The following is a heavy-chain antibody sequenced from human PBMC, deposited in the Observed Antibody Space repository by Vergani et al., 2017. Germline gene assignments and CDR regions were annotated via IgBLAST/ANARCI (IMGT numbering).Heavy chain of an antibody. Sequence: QLLESGGGLIQPGGSLRLSCAASGFTFNSYAMTWVRQAPGKGLEWVSGINNNGGSTYYTDSVKGRFTISRDNAKNSLYLEMNSLRAEDTAVYYCARDGVLLWFGDANMDVWGKGTTVTVSS. D-gene: IGHD3-10*01. CDR1: GFTFNSYA. CDR3: ARDGVLLWFGDANMDV. CDR2: INNNGGST. V-gene: IGHV3-23*01. J-gene: IGHJ6*03.